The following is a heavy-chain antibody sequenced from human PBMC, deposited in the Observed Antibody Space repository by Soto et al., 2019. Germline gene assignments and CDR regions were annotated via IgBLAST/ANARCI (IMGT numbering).Heavy chain of an antibody. CDR3: AREDSSTMDV. V-gene: IGHV1-69*13. J-gene: IGHJ6*02. D-gene: IGHD3-22*01. CDR2: IIPIFGTA. CDR1: GCTFSSYA. Sequence: SVKVSCKASGCTFSSYAISWVRQAPGQGLEWMGGIIPIFGTANYAQKFQGRVTITADESTSTAYMELSSLRSEDTAVYYCAREDSSTMDVWGQGTKVTVSS.